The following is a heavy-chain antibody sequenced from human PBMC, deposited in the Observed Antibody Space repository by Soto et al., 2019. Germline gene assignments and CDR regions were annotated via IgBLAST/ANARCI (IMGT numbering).Heavy chain of an antibody. J-gene: IGHJ4*02. CDR2: FDPEDGET. Sequence: ASVKVSCKVSGYTLTELSMHWVRQAPGKGLEWMGGFDPEDGETIYAQKFQGRVTMTEDTSTDTAYMELSSLRSEDTAVYYCATGNYDSSGYAYYFDYWGQGTLVTVSS. CDR3: ATGNYDSSGYAYYFDY. CDR1: GYTLTELS. D-gene: IGHD3-22*01. V-gene: IGHV1-24*01.